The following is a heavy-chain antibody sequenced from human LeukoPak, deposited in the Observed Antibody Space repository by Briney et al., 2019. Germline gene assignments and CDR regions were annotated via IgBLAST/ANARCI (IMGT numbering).Heavy chain of an antibody. Sequence: PGGSLRLSCAASGFTFSSYGMHWVRQAPGKGLEWVAFIRYDGSNKYYADSVKSRFTISRDNSKNTLYLQMNSLRAEDTAVYYCARAHYYDSSGYPLDYWGQGTLVTVSS. CDR1: GFTFSSYG. J-gene: IGHJ4*02. D-gene: IGHD3-22*01. CDR2: IRYDGSNK. V-gene: IGHV3-30*02. CDR3: ARAHYYDSSGYPLDY.